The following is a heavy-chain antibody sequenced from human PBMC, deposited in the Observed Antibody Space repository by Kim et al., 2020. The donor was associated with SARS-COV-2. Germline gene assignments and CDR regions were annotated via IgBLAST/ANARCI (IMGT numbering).Heavy chain of an antibody. J-gene: IGHJ3*01. Sequence: GPTSYTDSVRVRCSISRDNSKNTLCLLMHSLSAEATAMYFCARDRGDAFDFWGQGTMVTVSS. CDR3: ARDRGDAFDF. V-gene: IGHV3-66*01. CDR2: GPT.